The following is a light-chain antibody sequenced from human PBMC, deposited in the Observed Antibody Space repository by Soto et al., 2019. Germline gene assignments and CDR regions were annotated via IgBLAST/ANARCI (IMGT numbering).Light chain of an antibody. Sequence: EIVLTQSPGTLSLSPGERATLSCRASQGVSSNLAWYQQKPGQAPRLLIYGVSTRATGVPARFSGSGSGTEFTLTISSLQSEDSAVYYCQQYKNWLALTFGGGTKVDI. J-gene: IGKJ4*01. V-gene: IGKV3-15*01. CDR2: GVS. CDR1: QGVSSN. CDR3: QQYKNWLALT.